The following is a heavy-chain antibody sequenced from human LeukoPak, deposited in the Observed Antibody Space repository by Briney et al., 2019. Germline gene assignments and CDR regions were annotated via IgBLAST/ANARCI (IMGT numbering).Heavy chain of an antibody. CDR3: ARGSSYGYVGY. J-gene: IGHJ4*02. Sequence: SETLSLTCTVSGGSISSGDYYWSWIRQPPGKGLEWIGYIYYSGSTYYNPSLKSRVTISVDTSKNQFSLKLSSVTAADTAVYYCARGSSYGYVGYWGQGTLVTVSS. CDR2: IYYSGST. CDR1: GGSISSGDYY. V-gene: IGHV4-30-4*01. D-gene: IGHD5-18*01.